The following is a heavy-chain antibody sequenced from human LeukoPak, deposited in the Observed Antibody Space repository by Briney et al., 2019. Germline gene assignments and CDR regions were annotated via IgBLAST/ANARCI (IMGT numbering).Heavy chain of an antibody. CDR1: GYTFTSYG. V-gene: IGHV1-18*01. CDR3: ARRAQGVRIFGVVIIDYFDY. Sequence: GASVKVSCKASGYTFTSYGISWVRQAPGQGLEWMGWISAYNGNTNYAQKLQGRVTITTDTSKSTPYMELRSLRSDDTAGYYCARRAQGVRIFGVVIIDYFDYWGQGTLVTVSS. J-gene: IGHJ4*02. CDR2: ISAYNGNT. D-gene: IGHD3-3*01.